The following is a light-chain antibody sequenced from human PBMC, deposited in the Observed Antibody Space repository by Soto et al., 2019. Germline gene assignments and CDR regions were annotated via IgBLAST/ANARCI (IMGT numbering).Light chain of an antibody. V-gene: IGKV3-15*01. Sequence: EIVMTQSPATLSVSPGERATLSCRASQNVSSNLAWYQQKPGQAPRLLIYGASTRATGIPARFTGSGSGTEFTLTISSLQSEDFAVYYCQQYNRWPLTFGGGTKVDIK. CDR3: QQYNRWPLT. CDR2: GAS. J-gene: IGKJ4*01. CDR1: QNVSSN.